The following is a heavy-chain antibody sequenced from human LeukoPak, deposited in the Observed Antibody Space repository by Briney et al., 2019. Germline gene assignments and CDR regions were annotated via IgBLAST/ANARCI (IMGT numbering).Heavy chain of an antibody. CDR3: ARGVRRAYYDFWSGYYFDY. J-gene: IGHJ4*02. CDR2: INHSGST. D-gene: IGHD3-3*01. V-gene: IGHV4-34*01. Sequence: SETLSPTCAVYGGSFSGYYWSWIRQPPGKGLEWIGEINHSGSTNYNPSLKSRVTISVDTSKNQFSLKLSSVTAADTAVYYCARGVRRAYYDFWSGYYFDYWGQGTLVTVSS. CDR1: GGSFSGYY.